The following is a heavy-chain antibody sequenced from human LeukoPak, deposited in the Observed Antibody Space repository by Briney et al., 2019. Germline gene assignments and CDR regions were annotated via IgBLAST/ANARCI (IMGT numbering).Heavy chain of an antibody. V-gene: IGHV3-48*03. Sequence: GGSLRLSCAASGFTFSSFEMKWVRQAPGKGLEWVSSINAGGSDIHYADSFKGRFTISRDNAKSSLYLQMISLRAEDTAVYYCVRDLAYNYNYYYYGLDVWGQGTTVAVSS. CDR2: INAGGSDI. CDR1: GFTFSSFE. D-gene: IGHD1-1*01. J-gene: IGHJ6*02. CDR3: VRDLAYNYNYYYYGLDV.